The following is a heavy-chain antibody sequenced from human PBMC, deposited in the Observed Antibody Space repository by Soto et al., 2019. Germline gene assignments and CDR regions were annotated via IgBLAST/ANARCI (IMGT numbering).Heavy chain of an antibody. Sequence: EVQLVETGGGLVQPGGSLRLSCAASGFNVSYNYISWVRQPPGQGLEWVSVIFYGGTTYYAESMKGRFTISRDNSKNMVYLQMNSLRVEDTAVYYCGSIAVAEGFDPWGQGTLVTVSS. D-gene: IGHD6-19*01. CDR3: GSIAVAEGFDP. CDR1: GFNVSYNY. J-gene: IGHJ5*02. CDR2: IFYGGTT. V-gene: IGHV3-53*02.